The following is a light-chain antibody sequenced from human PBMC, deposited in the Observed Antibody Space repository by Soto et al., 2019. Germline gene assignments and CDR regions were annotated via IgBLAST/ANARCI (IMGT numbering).Light chain of an antibody. Sequence: EIVLTQSPGTLSLSPGESGTLSCGASQGFGTTFLAWFQQKPGQAPRLLIYGASTRATGIPDRFSGSGSGTDFTLTITRLEPEDSAVYYCQHYGVSPRTFGQGTKVQIK. V-gene: IGKV3-20*01. CDR2: GAS. CDR3: QHYGVSPRT. J-gene: IGKJ1*01. CDR1: QGFGTTF.